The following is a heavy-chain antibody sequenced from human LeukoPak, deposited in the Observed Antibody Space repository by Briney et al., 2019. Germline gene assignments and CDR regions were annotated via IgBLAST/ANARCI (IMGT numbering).Heavy chain of an antibody. CDR3: AKGMYYYGSGSLDY. D-gene: IGHD3-10*01. J-gene: IGHJ4*02. V-gene: IGHV3-23*01. CDR2: ISGSGGST. Sequence: GSLRLSCAASGFTVSSNYMSWVRQAPGKGLEWVSAISGSGGSTYYADSVKGRFTISRDNSKNTLYLQMNSLRAEDTAVYYCAKGMYYYGSGSLDYWGQGTLVTVSS. CDR1: GFTVSSNY.